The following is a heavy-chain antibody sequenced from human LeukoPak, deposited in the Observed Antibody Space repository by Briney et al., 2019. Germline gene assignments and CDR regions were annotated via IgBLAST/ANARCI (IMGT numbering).Heavy chain of an antibody. CDR1: GFTFSSYA. CDR2: ISYDESNK. Sequence: GGSLRLSCAASGFTFSSYAMHWVRQAPGKGLEWVAVISYDESNKYYADSVKGRFTISRDSSKNTLYLQMNSLRAEDTAVYYCARDPYFDYWGQGTLVTVSS. V-gene: IGHV3-30-3*01. J-gene: IGHJ4*02. CDR3: ARDPYFDY.